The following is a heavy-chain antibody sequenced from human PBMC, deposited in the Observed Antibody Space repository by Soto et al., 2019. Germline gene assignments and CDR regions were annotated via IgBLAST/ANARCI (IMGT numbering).Heavy chain of an antibody. J-gene: IGHJ4*02. CDR1: GGSINNYY. V-gene: IGHV4-59*12. D-gene: IGHD3-10*01. CDR3: ARVDTMVRGAPDY. Sequence: SETLSLTCTVSGGSINNYYWSWIRQPPGKGLEWIGYIYYSGSTNYNPSLRSRVTISVDTSKNQFSLKLSSVTAADMAVYYCARVDTMVRGAPDYCGQGTLVTVSS. CDR2: IYYSGST.